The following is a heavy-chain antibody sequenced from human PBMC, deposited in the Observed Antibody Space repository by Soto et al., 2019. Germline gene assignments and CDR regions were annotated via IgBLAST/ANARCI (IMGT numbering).Heavy chain of an antibody. CDR3: AKDKGGTLFNWFDP. J-gene: IGHJ5*02. CDR1: GFTFDDYA. D-gene: IGHD1-1*01. V-gene: IGHV3-9*01. Sequence: GGSLRLSCAASGFTFDDYAMHWVRQVPGKGLEWVSGISWNTGRIDYADSVKGRFTISRDNAKNSLYLQMHSLRDEDTALYYCAKDKGGTLFNWFDPWGQGTLVTVSS. CDR2: ISWNTGRI.